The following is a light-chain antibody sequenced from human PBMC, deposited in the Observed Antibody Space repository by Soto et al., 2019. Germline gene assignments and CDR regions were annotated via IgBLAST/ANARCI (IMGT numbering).Light chain of an antibody. Sequence: DIQMTQSPPSLSASVGDRVTITCRASQSISSYVNWYQHKLGKAPKLLIYAASILQSGVPSRFSGSGSGTDFTLTISNLQPEDYATYYCQQSYSTLETFGRGTTVAIK. CDR3: QQSYSTLET. V-gene: IGKV1-39*01. J-gene: IGKJ1*01. CDR2: AAS. CDR1: QSISSY.